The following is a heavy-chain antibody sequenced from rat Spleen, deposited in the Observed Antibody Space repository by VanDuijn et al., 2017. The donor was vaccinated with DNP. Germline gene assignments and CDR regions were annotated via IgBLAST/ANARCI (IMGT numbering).Heavy chain of an antibody. V-gene: IGHV2-47*01. CDR1: GFSVTSYS. Sequence: QVQLKESGPGLVQPSETLSLTCTVSGFSVTSYSVSWVRQPPGKGLEWLGVKWNNGGTDYNSAIISRLSISRDTSKSQVFLKMNSLQTEDTAMYLCATGVYWGQGVMVTVSS. CDR3: ATGVY. J-gene: IGHJ2*01. CDR2: KWNNGGT. D-gene: IGHD4-2*01.